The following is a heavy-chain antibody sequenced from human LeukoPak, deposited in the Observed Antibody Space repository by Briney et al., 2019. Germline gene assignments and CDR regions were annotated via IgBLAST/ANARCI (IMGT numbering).Heavy chain of an antibody. J-gene: IGHJ4*02. CDR2: INPSGGST. Sequence: ASVKVSCEASGYTFTSYYMHWVRQAPGQGLEWMGIINPSGGSTSYAQKFQGRVTMTRDTSTSTVYMELSSLRSEDTAVYYCASGGWLQLAFDYWGQGTLVTVSS. CDR1: GYTFTSYY. V-gene: IGHV1-46*03. CDR3: ASGGWLQLAFDY. D-gene: IGHD5-24*01.